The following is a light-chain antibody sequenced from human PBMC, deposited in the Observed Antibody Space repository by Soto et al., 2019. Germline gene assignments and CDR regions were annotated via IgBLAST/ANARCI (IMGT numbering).Light chain of an antibody. CDR3: QQYGSSGT. CDR2: GAS. CDR1: QSVSSNY. V-gene: IGKV3-20*01. J-gene: IGKJ1*01. Sequence: EIVMTQSPSTLSVSPGERATLSCRASQSVSSNYLAWYQQKPGQAPRLLIYGASNRATSIPDRFSGSGSGTDFTLTISRLEPEDFAVYYCQQYGSSGTFGQGTKVDVK.